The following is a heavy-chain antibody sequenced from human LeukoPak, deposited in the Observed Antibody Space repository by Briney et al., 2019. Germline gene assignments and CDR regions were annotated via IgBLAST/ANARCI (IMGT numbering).Heavy chain of an antibody. J-gene: IGHJ4*02. CDR3: AKDLPEYYGSGSYGFDY. CDR2: IRYDGSNK. CDR1: GFTFSSYG. V-gene: IGHV3-30*02. Sequence: GGSLRLSCAASGFTFSSYGLHWVRQAPGKGLEWVAFIRYDGSNKYYADSVKGRFTIPRDNSKNTLFLQMNSLRADGTAVYYCAKDLPEYYGSGSYGFDYWGQGTLVTVSS. D-gene: IGHD3-10*01.